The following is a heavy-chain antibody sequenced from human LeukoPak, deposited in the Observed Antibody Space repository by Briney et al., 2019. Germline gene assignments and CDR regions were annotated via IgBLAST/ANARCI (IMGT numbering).Heavy chain of an antibody. CDR2: IYYNGNT. CDR1: GGSISSTDNY. V-gene: IGHV4-30-4*01. J-gene: IGHJ3*02. CDR3: ARVGALIRGGELAFDI. D-gene: IGHD3-10*01. Sequence: SETLSLTCPVSGGSISSTDNYWSWIRHPPGKGLEWIGYIYYNGNTYYGPSLRSRVTISVDTSKNQFSLKLSSVTDADTAVYYCARVGALIRGGELAFDIWGQGTMVTVSS.